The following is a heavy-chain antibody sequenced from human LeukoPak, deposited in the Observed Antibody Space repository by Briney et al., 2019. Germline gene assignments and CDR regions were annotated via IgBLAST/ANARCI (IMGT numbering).Heavy chain of an antibody. Sequence: GASVKVSCKGSDYTFTSYGISWVRQAPGQGLEWMGRIIPILGIANYAQKFQGRVTITADKSTSTAYMELSSLRSEDTAVYYCALEKRGYSYGVDYWGQGTLVTVSS. J-gene: IGHJ4*02. CDR1: DYTFTSYG. CDR3: ALEKRGYSYGVDY. D-gene: IGHD5-18*01. CDR2: IIPILGIA. V-gene: IGHV1-69*04.